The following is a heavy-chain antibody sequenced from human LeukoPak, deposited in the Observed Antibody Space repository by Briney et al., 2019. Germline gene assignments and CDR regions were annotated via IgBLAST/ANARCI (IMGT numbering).Heavy chain of an antibody. CDR3: ASLYSSGWYY. J-gene: IGHJ4*02. Sequence: GGSLRLSCVASGFTFSSYSGIWVRHTPGKGLEWVANIKQDGSEKYYVDSVKGRFTISRDNAKNSLHLQMNSLRAEDTAVYYCASLYSSGWYYWGQGTLVTVSS. V-gene: IGHV3-7*01. CDR2: IKQDGSEK. D-gene: IGHD6-19*01. CDR1: GFTFSSYS.